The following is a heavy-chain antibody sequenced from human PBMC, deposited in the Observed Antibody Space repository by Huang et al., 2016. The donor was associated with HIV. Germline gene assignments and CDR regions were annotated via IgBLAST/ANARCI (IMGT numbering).Heavy chain of an antibody. D-gene: IGHD3-10*01. CDR3: AKMVRGVKSIYFDY. CDR2: ISNSGGKT. J-gene: IGHJ4*02. V-gene: IGHV3-23*01. CDR1: GFTFSSYT. Sequence: EVQLLESGGGLVQPGGSLRLSCVASGFTFSSYTMNWVRQAPGKGLEWVSGISNRAISNSGGKTYSADSVKGRFTISRDNSKNTLYLQMNSLTAEDTAIYYCAKMVRGVKSIYFDYWGQGTLVTVSS.